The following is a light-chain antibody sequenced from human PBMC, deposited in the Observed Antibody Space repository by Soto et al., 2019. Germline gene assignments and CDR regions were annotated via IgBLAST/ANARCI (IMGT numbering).Light chain of an antibody. Sequence: DIQMTQSPSSLSASVGDRVTITCRTSQSVSNYLNWYQQKSAKAPKLLIYATSTLQTGVPSRFSGSGSGTDFTLTISSLQPEDFATYHCQQSYSSPRTFGQGTKVDIK. CDR1: QSVSNY. V-gene: IGKV1-39*01. CDR2: ATS. CDR3: QQSYSSPRT. J-gene: IGKJ1*01.